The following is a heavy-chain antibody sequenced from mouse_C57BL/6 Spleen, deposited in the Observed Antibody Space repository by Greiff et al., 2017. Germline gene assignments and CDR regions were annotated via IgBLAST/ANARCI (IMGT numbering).Heavy chain of an antibody. J-gene: IGHJ4*01. D-gene: IGHD1-1*01. CDR1: GYTFTSYW. Sequence: QVQLQQPGAELVKPGASVKLSCKASGYTFTSYWMQWVKQRPGQGLEWIGEIDPSDSYTNYNQKFKGKATLTVDTSSSTAYMQRSSLTSEDSAVYYCARGELLRGMDYGGQGTSVTVSS. CDR2: IDPSDSYT. CDR3: ARGELLRGMDY. V-gene: IGHV1-50*01.